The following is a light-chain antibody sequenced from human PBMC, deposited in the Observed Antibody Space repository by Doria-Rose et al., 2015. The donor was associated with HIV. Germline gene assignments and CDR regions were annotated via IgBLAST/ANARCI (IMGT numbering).Light chain of an antibody. CDR2: DGS. V-gene: IGKV3-20*01. Sequence: EIVMTQSPGTLSLSPGERATLSCRASQSFSSTYLAWYQQKPGQAPSLLIYDGSTRATGIPDRFSASVPGTDFTLTINRLEPEDFALYYCHQYGTSWTFGQGTKVEI. J-gene: IGKJ1*01. CDR3: HQYGTSWT. CDR1: QSFSSTY.